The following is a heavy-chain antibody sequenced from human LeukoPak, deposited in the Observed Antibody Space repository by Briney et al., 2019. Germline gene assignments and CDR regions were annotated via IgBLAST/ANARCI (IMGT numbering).Heavy chain of an antibody. Sequence: GGSLRLSCSASGFTFSSYSMNWVRQAPGKGLEWVSFISSSSSTIYYADSVKGRFTISRDNAKNSLYLQMNSLRAEDTAVYYCARGGTDFWSGSYNWFDPWGQGTLVTVSS. CDR1: GFTFSSYS. J-gene: IGHJ5*02. CDR2: ISSSSSTI. CDR3: ARGGTDFWSGSYNWFDP. V-gene: IGHV3-48*01. D-gene: IGHD3-3*01.